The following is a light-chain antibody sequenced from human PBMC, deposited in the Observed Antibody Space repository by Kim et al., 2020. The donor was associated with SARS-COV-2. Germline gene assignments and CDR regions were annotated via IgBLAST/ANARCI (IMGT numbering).Light chain of an antibody. CDR3: MQALQTPLT. CDR2: LGS. Sequence: PASISCRSSQNLLHRNGYNYLDWYVQKPGQSPQLLIYLGSNRASGVPDRFTGSGSGTDFTLKISRVEVEDVGIYYCMQALQTPLTFGGGTKVDIK. CDR1: QNLLHRNGYNY. J-gene: IGKJ4*01. V-gene: IGKV2-28*01.